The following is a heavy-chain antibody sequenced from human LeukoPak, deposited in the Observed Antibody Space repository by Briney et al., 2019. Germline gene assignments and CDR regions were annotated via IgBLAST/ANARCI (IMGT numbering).Heavy chain of an antibody. D-gene: IGHD2-15*01. CDR3: ARAVVVVVAATHWFDP. J-gene: IGHJ5*02. CDR1: GGSFTPYY. V-gene: IGHV4-59*01. Sequence: SETLSLTCTVSGGSFTPYYWSWIRQPPGKGLEWIGHISYSGSTNYNPSLKSRVTVSIDTSKNQVSLKLSSMTAADTAVYYCARAVVVVVAATHWFDPWGQGTLVTVSS. CDR2: ISYSGST.